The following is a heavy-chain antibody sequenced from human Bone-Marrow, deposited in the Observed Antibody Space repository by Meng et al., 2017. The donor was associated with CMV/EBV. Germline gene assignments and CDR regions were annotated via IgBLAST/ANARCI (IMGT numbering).Heavy chain of an antibody. CDR2: IKQDGSEK. V-gene: IGHV3-7*01. J-gene: IGHJ6*02. D-gene: IGHD2-2*01. CDR1: GFTFSSYS. Sequence: GESLKISCAASGFTFSSYSMNWVRQAPGKGLEWVANIKQDGSEKYYVDSVKGRFTISRDNAKNSLYLQMNSLRAEDTAVYYCARDVVVIPAAIYYGMDVWGQGTTVTVSS. CDR3: ARDVVVIPAAIYYGMDV.